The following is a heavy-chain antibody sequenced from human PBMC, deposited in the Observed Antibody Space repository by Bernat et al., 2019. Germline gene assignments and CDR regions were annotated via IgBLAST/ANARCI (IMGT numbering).Heavy chain of an antibody. CDR3: ARHMGYDSSGYYARNGAFDY. D-gene: IGHD3-22*01. CDR1: GGSISSGDYY. J-gene: IGHJ4*02. V-gene: IGHV4-39*01. CDR2: IYYSGST. Sequence: QVQLQESGPGLVKPSQTLSLTCTVSGGSISSGDYYWSWIRQPPGKGLEWIGSIYYSGSTYYNPSLKSRVTISVDTSKNQFSLKPSSVTAADTAVYYCARHMGYDSSGYYARNGAFDYWGQGTLVTVSS.